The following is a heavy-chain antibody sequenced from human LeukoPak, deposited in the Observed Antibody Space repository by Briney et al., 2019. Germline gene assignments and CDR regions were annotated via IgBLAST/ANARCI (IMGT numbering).Heavy chain of an antibody. CDR2: IKQDGSQR. V-gene: IGHV3-7*01. J-gene: IGHJ4*02. CDR1: GFTFSDYW. D-gene: IGHD6-6*01. Sequence: QPGGSLRLSFTASGFTFSDYWMTWVRQAQGKGPEGVPNIKQDGSQRYYVDSVRGRFTISRDNAKNSLFLQMNGLRAEDTAVYYCARRGGSSSRRSPIDYWGQGTLVTVSS. CDR3: ARRGGSSSRRSPIDY.